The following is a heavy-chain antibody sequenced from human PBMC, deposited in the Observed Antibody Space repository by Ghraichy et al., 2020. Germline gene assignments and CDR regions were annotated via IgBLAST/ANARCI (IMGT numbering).Heavy chain of an antibody. Sequence: LSLTCAASGFTFSSYWMKWVRQAPGKGLEWVANIKQDGSEKYYVNSVKGRFTISRDNAKNSVYLQMNSLRAEDTAVYYCARGDTTMIRSGYYYYGMDVWGQRTTVTVSS. CDR2: IKQDGSEK. V-gene: IGHV3-7*01. J-gene: IGHJ6*02. CDR3: ARGDTTMIRSGYYYYGMDV. D-gene: IGHD5-18*01. CDR1: GFTFSSYW.